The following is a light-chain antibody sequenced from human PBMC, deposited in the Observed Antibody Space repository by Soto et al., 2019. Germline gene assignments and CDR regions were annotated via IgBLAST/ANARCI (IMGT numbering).Light chain of an antibody. CDR2: AAS. J-gene: IGKJ2*01. CDR3: QQSHTTPYT. Sequence: DIQMTQSPSSLSASFGDRVTLTCLASQNFDTYSNWYQQKPGTAPKLLMYAASSVHSGVPSRFSGSGSGTDFTLTISRLQPEDFATYDCQQSHTTPYTFGQGTTLEI. V-gene: IGKV1-39*01. CDR1: QNFDTY.